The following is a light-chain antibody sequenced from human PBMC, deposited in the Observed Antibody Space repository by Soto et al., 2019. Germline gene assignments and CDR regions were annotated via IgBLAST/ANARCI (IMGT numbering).Light chain of an antibody. CDR3: QQYGTSPYS. Sequence: EVLLTQSPDTLSLSPGEGVTLSSRACETVPDYVAWHQQQPGQAPRLLVLGASTRASGVPDRFSGRGSGTYFTLPITRLDPDHFAVYYCQQYGTSPYSFXQRTKVDIK. CDR1: ETVPDY. CDR2: GAS. V-gene: IGKV3-20*01. J-gene: IGKJ2*03.